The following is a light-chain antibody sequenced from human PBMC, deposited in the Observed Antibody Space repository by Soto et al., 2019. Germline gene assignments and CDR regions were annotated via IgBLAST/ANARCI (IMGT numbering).Light chain of an antibody. J-gene: IGLJ2*01. Sequence: QSVLTQSPSVSGAPGQRVTISCTGSSSNIGAGYDVHWYQQLPGTAPKLLIYGDSNRPSGVPDRFSGSKSDTSASLAITGLQAEDEADYYCQSYDSSLSGVVFGGGTKVTVL. CDR2: GDS. V-gene: IGLV1-40*01. CDR1: SSNIGAGYD. CDR3: QSYDSSLSGVV.